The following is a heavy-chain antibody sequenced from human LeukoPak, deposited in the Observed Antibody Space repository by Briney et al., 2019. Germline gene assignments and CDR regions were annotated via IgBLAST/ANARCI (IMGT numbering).Heavy chain of an antibody. J-gene: IGHJ3*02. Sequence: GGSLRLSCAASGLTFSSHAMSWVRQPPGKGLEWVSTISYSGGSTFTADSVKGRFTISRDNSKNTLSLQMNSLRAEDTAVYYCAKGGLSLGLFPAFQIWGQGTMVIVSS. V-gene: IGHV3-23*01. CDR1: GLTFSSHA. D-gene: IGHD2-21*01. CDR3: AKGGLSLGLFPAFQI. CDR2: ISYSGGST.